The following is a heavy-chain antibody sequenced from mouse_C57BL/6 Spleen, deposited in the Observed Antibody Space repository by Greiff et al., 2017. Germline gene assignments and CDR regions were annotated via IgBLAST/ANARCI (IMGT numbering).Heavy chain of an antibody. J-gene: IGHJ4*01. D-gene: IGHD1-1*01. Sequence: VQLQQPGAELVKPGASVKLSCKASGYTFTSYWMHWVKQRPGRGLEWIGRIDPNSGGTKSNEKFKSKATLTVDKPSSTAYMQLSSLTSEDSAVYYCAGGVVAHYYAMDYWGQGTSVTVSS. V-gene: IGHV1-72*01. CDR3: AGGVVAHYYAMDY. CDR2: IDPNSGGT. CDR1: GYTFTSYW.